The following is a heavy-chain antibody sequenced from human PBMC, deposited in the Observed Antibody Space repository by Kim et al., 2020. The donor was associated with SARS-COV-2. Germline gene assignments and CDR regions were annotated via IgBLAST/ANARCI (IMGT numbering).Heavy chain of an antibody. CDR3: VRGSSSSHDY. V-gene: IGHV3-74*03. J-gene: IGHJ4*02. D-gene: IGHD6-6*01. Sequence: STKYTDSVEGRLTISRDNAKNTLYLHMNSLSAEDMAVYYCVRGSSSSHDYWGQGTLVTVSS. CDR2: ST.